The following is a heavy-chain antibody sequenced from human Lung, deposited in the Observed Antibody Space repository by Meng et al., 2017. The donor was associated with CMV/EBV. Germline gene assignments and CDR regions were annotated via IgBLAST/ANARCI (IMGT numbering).Heavy chain of an antibody. Sequence: VQLRGPVPALVKPSEPPSLACAVPGDSITNHNWWAWVRQPPGKGLEWIGEIPHRGSSAYNPSLKSRVSMSIDKSKNQFPLKLTSVTAADTAVYHCLRRSGGSVWGQGTLVTVFS. CDR1: GDSITNHNW. CDR3: LRRSGGSV. D-gene: IGHD3-10*01. CDR2: IPHRGSS. J-gene: IGHJ1*01. V-gene: IGHV4-4*02.